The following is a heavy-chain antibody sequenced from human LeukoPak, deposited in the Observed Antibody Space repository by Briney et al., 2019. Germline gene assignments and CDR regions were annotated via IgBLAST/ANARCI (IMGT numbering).Heavy chain of an antibody. V-gene: IGHV4-59*08. CDR1: GGSISSYY. Sequence: TPSETLSLTCTVSGGSISSYYWSWIRQPPGKGLEWIGYIYYSGSTNYNPSLKSRVTISVDTSKNQFSLKLSSVTAADTAVYCCARHRSGWLQSSFDYWGQGTLVTVSS. CDR2: IYYSGST. D-gene: IGHD5-24*01. CDR3: ARHRSGWLQSSFDY. J-gene: IGHJ4*02.